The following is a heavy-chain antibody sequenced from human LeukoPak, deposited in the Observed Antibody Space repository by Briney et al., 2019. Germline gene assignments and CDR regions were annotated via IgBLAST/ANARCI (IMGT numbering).Heavy chain of an antibody. CDR2: IIPIFGTA. CDR1: GGTFSSYA. CDR3: ASSGPPVGIAADLIGRREWHFDY. J-gene: IGHJ4*02. D-gene: IGHD6-13*01. Sequence: VASVKVSCKASGGTFSSYAISWVRQAPGQGLEWMGGIIPIFGTANYAQKFQGRVTITADESTSTAYMELSSLRSEDTAVYCCASSGPPVGIAADLIGRREWHFDYWGQGTLVTVSS. V-gene: IGHV1-69*01.